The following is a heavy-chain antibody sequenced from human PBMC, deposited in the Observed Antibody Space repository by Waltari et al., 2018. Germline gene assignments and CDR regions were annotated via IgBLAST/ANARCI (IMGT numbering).Heavy chain of an antibody. V-gene: IGHV4-39*01. CDR3: ASFNAWNFDLDY. Sequence: QLHLQESGPGLVKPSETLSLTCPVPGASISSLNYYWGWVRQPPGKGLEWIGNLYYGGSTYYNPSLQRRVNMSIDASKNQLSLSLTSVSAADTATYYCASFNAWNFDLDYWGQGTLVTVSS. CDR2: LYYGGST. J-gene: IGHJ4*02. CDR1: GASISSLNYY. D-gene: IGHD1-7*01.